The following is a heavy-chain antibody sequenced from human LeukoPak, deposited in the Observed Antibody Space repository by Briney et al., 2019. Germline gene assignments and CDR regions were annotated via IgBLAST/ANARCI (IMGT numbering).Heavy chain of an antibody. Sequence: SETLSLTCTVSGGSISSYYWSWIRQPPGKGLEWIGYIYYSGSTNYNPSLKSRVTISVDTSKNQFSLKLSSVTAADTAVYYCARHHYLQAKWHDAFDIWGQGTMVTVSS. CDR2: IYYSGST. CDR1: GGSISSYY. J-gene: IGHJ3*02. D-gene: IGHD5-12*01. V-gene: IGHV4-59*08. CDR3: ARHHYLQAKWHDAFDI.